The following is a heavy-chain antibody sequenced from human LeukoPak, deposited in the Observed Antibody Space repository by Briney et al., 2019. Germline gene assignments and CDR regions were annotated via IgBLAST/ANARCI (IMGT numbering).Heavy chain of an antibody. D-gene: IGHD2-15*01. CDR2: IRYDGSNK. V-gene: IGHV3-30*02. CDR3: ARDSAAVYCSGGSCYGDY. Sequence: GGSLRLSCAASGFTFSSYGMHWVRQAPGKGLEWVAFIRYDGSNKYYADSVKGRFTISRDNSKNTLYLQMNSLRAEDTAVYYCARDSAAVYCSGGSCYGDYWGQGTLVTVSS. CDR1: GFTFSSYG. J-gene: IGHJ4*02.